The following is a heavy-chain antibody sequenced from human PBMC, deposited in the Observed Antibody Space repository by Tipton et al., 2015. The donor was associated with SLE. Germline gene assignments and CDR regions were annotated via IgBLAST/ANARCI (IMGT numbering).Heavy chain of an antibody. V-gene: IGHV4-59*12. D-gene: IGHD3-3*01. CDR2: IYYSGSTNYSGST. J-gene: IGHJ4*02. Sequence: TLSLTCTVSGGSISSYYWSWIRQPPGKGLEWIGYIYYSGSTNYSGSTNYNPSLKSRVTISVDTSKNQFSLKLSSVTAADTAVYYCAREPRSGYHDYWGQGTLVIVSS. CDR1: GGSISSYY. CDR3: AREPRSGYHDY.